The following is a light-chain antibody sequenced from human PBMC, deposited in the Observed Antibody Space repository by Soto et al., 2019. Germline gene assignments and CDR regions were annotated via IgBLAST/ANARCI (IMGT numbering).Light chain of an antibody. Sequence: EVVLTQSPGTLSLSPGERATLSCRASQSVSSNSLAWYQQKPGQAPRLLIYGASSRATGIPDRFSGSGSGTDFTLTISRLEPEDFAVYYCQQYGSSPQTFGKGTKVEIK. CDR1: QSVSSNS. V-gene: IGKV3-20*01. CDR3: QQYGSSPQT. CDR2: GAS. J-gene: IGKJ1*01.